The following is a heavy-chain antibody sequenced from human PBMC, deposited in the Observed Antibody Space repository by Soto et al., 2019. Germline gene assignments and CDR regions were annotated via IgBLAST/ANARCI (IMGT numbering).Heavy chain of an antibody. CDR2: IYESGYT. CDR1: GASVSTGAYY. J-gene: IGHJ5*02. D-gene: IGHD5-18*01. V-gene: IGHV4-31*03. CDR3: VRALRHTAMVYPWFDI. Sequence: PXETLSLTCTVAGASVSTGAYYWGWVRQRPGEGLEWVGYIYESGYTYYNTSLKSRLTISLDRSNNQFSLGLTSVTAADTAVYYCVRALRHTAMVYPWFDIWGQGTLATV.